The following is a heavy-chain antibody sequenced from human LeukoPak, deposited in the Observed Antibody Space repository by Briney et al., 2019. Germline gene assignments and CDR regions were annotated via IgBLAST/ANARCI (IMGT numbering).Heavy chain of an antibody. J-gene: IGHJ5*02. CDR3: AKDPSSGWSSFDP. D-gene: IGHD6-19*01. CDR2: IRYDGSNK. Sequence: GGSLRLSCAASGFTFSSYGMHWVRQAPGKGLEWAAFIRYDGSNKYYADSVKGRFTISRDNSKNTLYLQMNSLRAEDTAVYYCAKDPSSGWSSFDPWGQGTLVTVSS. CDR1: GFTFSSYG. V-gene: IGHV3-30*02.